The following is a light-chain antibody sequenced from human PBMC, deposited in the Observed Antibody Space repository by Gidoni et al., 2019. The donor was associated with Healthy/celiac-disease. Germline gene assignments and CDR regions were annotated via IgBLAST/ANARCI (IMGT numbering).Light chain of an antibody. J-gene: IGKJ5*01. Sequence: DIQMTQSPSSLSASVGDRVTITCRASQSISSYLNWYQQKPGKAPKLLIYAASSLQSGVPSRFSGSGSGTDFTLTISSLQPEDCATYYCRQSYSTPPETFGQGTRLEIK. CDR3: RQSYSTPPET. V-gene: IGKV1-39*01. CDR2: AAS. CDR1: QSISSY.